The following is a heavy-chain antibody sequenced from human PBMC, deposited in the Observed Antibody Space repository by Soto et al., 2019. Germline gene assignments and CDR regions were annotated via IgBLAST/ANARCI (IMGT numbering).Heavy chain of an antibody. J-gene: IGHJ5*02. CDR1: GGSISSGGYS. V-gene: IGHV4-30-2*01. Sequence: QLQLQESGSGLVKPSQTLSLTCAVSGGSISSGGYSWSWIRQPPGKGLEWIGYIYHSGSTYYNPALKSRVTISVDRSKSQFSLKLSSVTAADTAFYYCAIVGYCSGGRCYQPFDPWGQGTLVTVSS. CDR3: AIVGYCSGGRCYQPFDP. D-gene: IGHD2-15*01. CDR2: IYHSGST.